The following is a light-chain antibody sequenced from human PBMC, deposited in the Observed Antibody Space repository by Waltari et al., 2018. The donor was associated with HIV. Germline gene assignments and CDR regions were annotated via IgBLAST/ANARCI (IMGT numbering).Light chain of an antibody. CDR2: VEGRGGY. J-gene: IGLJ3*02. Sequence: QPVLTHSSSASASLDSSVKLTCTLRRGHSSYIIAWHQQQPAKAPRYLKKVEGRGGYKKGSGVADRVAGSSSGAERYRTIANRQSEEEADEDCETWDSDIRVFGGGTKVNVV. V-gene: IGLV4-60*03. CDR1: RGHSSYI. CDR3: ETWDSDIRV.